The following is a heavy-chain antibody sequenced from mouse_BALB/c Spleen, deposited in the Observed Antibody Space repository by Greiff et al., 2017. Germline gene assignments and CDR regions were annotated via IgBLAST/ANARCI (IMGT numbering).Heavy chain of an antibody. D-gene: IGHD2-3*01. CDR2: IWAGGST. CDR3: AREGRAYDVYGYAMDY. J-gene: IGHJ4*01. Sequence: VQLQQSGPGLVAPSQSLSITCTVSGFSLTSYGVHWVRQPPGKGLEWLGVIWAGGSTNYNSALMSRLSISKDNSKSQVFLKMNSLQTDDTAMYYCAREGRAYDVYGYAMDYWGQGTSVTVSS. CDR1: GFSLTSYG. V-gene: IGHV2-9*02.